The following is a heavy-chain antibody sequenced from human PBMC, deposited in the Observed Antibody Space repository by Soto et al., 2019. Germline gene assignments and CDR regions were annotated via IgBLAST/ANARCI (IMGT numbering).Heavy chain of an antibody. J-gene: IGHJ5*02. D-gene: IGHD3-9*01. CDR3: AKDFRDWSHYDH. CDR2: ISGSGGST. Sequence: GWSLRLSCAASGFTFSSYAMSWVRQAPGKGLEWVSSISGSGGSTYYADSVKGRFTISRDNSKNTLYLQMNSLRAEDTAVYYCAKDFRDWSHYDHWGQGTLVTVSS. V-gene: IGHV3-23*01. CDR1: GFTFSSYA.